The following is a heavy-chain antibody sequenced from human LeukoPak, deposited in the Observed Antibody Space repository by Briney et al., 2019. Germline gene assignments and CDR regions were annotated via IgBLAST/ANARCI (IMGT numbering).Heavy chain of an antibody. CDR2: ISAYNGNT. CDR1: VYTFTSYG. V-gene: IGHV1-18*01. Sequence: ASVTVSCKSSVYTFTSYGISWVRQAPGQGLEWMGWISAYNGNTNYAQKLQGRVTMTTDTSTSTAYMELRSLRSDDTAVYYCARGFCSSTSCYLPTDYWGQGTLVTVSS. CDR3: ARGFCSSTSCYLPTDY. D-gene: IGHD2-2*01. J-gene: IGHJ4*02.